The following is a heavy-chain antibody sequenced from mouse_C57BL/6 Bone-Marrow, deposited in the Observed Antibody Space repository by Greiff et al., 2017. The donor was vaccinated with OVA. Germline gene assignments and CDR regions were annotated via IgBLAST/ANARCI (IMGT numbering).Heavy chain of an antibody. Sequence: QVQLQQPGAELVKPGASVKMSCKASGYTFTSYWITWVKQRPGQGLEWIGDIYPGSGSTNYNEKFKSKATLTVDTSSSTAYMQLSSLTSEDSAVYYCARGEYDYSWFAYWGQGTLVTVSA. V-gene: IGHV1-55*01. J-gene: IGHJ3*01. CDR2: IYPGSGST. D-gene: IGHD2-4*01. CDR3: ARGEYDYSWFAY. CDR1: GYTFTSYW.